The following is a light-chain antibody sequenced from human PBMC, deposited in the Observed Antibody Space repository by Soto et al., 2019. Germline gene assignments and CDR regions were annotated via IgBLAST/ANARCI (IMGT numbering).Light chain of an antibody. CDR2: GAS. V-gene: IGKV3-20*01. CDR3: QPTQSGNSPLT. J-gene: IGKJ4*01. Sequence: EIVLTQSPGTLSLSPGERATLSCRASQSVSSRYLAWYQQKPGRAPRLLIYGASSRATGIPDRFSGSGSGTDFPPHINRTEAEDFAMYYCQPTQSGNSPLTFGGGTKVEIK. CDR1: QSVSSRY.